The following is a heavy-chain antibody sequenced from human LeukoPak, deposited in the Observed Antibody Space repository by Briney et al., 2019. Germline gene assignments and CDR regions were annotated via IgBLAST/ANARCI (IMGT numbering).Heavy chain of an antibody. Sequence: GGSLRLSFAASGFTFDDYGMSWVRQAPGKGLEWVSSINSGSSYINYADSVKGRFTISRDNAENSLYLQMSSLRAEDTAVYYCARVSLGNNYGSGSYDYWGQGTLVTVSS. J-gene: IGHJ4*02. CDR2: INSGSSYI. CDR1: GFTFDDYG. V-gene: IGHV3-21*01. D-gene: IGHD3-10*01. CDR3: ARVSLGNNYGSGSYDY.